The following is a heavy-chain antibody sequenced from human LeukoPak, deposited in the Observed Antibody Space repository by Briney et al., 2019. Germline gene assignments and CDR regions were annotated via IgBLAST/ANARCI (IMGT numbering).Heavy chain of an antibody. Sequence: ASVKVSCKASGYTFTSYAMNWVRQAPGQGLEWMGWINTNTGNPTYAQGFTGRFVFSLDTSVSTAYLQISSLKAEDTAVYYCARRVRTGYCSGGSCYQKSGFDYWGQGTLVTVSS. CDR3: ARRVRTGYCSGGSCYQKSGFDY. CDR1: GYTFTSYA. J-gene: IGHJ4*02. V-gene: IGHV7-4-1*02. D-gene: IGHD2-15*01. CDR2: INTNTGNP.